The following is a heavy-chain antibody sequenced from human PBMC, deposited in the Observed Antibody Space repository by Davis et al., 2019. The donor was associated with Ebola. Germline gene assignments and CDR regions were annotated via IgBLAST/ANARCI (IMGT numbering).Heavy chain of an antibody. V-gene: IGHV3-23*01. CDR1: GFTFRAYA. D-gene: IGHD1-1*01. CDR3: ARDRSWNDAFDL. J-gene: IGHJ3*01. CDR2: ISVSGGST. Sequence: GGSLRLSCASSGFTFRAYAMSWVRQAPGDGLEWVSTISVSGGSTYYADSVKGRFTISRDNSKNTLYLQMNSLRPEDTAVYYCARDRSWNDAFDLWGQGTMFTVSS.